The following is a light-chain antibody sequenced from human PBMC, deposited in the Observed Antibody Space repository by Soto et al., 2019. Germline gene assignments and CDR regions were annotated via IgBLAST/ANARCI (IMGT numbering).Light chain of an antibody. V-gene: IGLV2-14*01. J-gene: IGLJ1*01. CDR3: CSYAGSYTHV. CDR2: EVS. CDR1: SSDVGGYKY. Sequence: QSVLTQPASVSGSPGQSITISCTGTSSDVGGYKYVSWYQQHPGKAPKLMIYEVSNRPSGVPHHFSGSKSGNTASLTISGLQAEDEADYFCCSYAGSYTHVFGTGTKLTVL.